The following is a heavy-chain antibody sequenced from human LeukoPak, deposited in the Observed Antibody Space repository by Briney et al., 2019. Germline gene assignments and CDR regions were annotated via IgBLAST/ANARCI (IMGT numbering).Heavy chain of an antibody. V-gene: IGHV1-2*02. CDR2: INPNSGGT. J-gene: IGHJ5*02. Sequence: ASVKVSCKASGYTFTGYYMHWVRQAPGQGLEWMGWINPNSGGTNYAQKFQGRVTMTRDTSTSTAYMELSRLRSDDTAVYYCARWQWLENNWFDPWGQGTLVTVSS. D-gene: IGHD6-19*01. CDR1: GYTFTGYY. CDR3: ARWQWLENNWFDP.